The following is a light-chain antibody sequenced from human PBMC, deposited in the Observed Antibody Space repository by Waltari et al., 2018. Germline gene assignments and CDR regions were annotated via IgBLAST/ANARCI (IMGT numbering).Light chain of an antibody. CDR2: GAS. CDR1: QSVSSS. CDR3: QQYSNWPWT. V-gene: IGKV3-15*01. Sequence: IVLTQSPATMSLSPGETATLSCRASQSVSSSLAWYQQKPGQAPRLLIYGASIRATGIPDRFSGSGSGTDFTLTISSLEPEDFAVYYCQQYSNWPWTFGQGTKVEIK. J-gene: IGKJ1*01.